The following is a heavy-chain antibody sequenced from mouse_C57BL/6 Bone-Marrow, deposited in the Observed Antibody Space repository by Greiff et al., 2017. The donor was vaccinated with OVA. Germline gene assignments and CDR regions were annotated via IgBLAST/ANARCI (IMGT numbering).Heavy chain of an antibody. Sequence: EVMLVESGGGLVKPGGSLKLSCAASGFTFSSYAMSWVRQTPEKRLEWVATISDGGSYTYYPDNVKGRFTISRDNAKNNLYLQMSHLKSEDTAMYYCARERGYDYDVGLYFDYWGQGTTLTVSS. CDR3: ARERGYDYDVGLYFDY. D-gene: IGHD2-4*01. J-gene: IGHJ2*01. CDR1: GFTFSSYA. V-gene: IGHV5-4*01. CDR2: ISDGGSYT.